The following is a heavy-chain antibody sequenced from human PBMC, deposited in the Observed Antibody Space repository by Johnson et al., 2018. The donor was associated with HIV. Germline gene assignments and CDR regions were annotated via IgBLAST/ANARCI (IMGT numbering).Heavy chain of an antibody. Sequence: VQLVESGGGLVQPGGSLRLSCAASGFTFSDHHMDWVRQAPGKGLEWVGRIRNKANSFTTEYAASVKGRFIISRDDSENSLYLQMNSLKTEDTAVYYCAKPPSYLNNDAFDIWGQGTMVTVSS. CDR2: IRNKANSFTT. J-gene: IGHJ3*02. V-gene: IGHV3-72*01. CDR1: GFTFSDHH. D-gene: IGHD3-10*01. CDR3: AKPPSYLNNDAFDI.